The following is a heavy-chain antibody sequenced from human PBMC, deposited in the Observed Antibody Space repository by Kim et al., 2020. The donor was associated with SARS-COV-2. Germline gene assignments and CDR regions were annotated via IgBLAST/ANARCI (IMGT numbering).Heavy chain of an antibody. CDR3: ARQRVRDAIFGVVGEDWYFDL. Sequence: GESLKISCKGSGYSFTSYWIGWVRQMPGKGLEWMGIIYPGDSDTRYSPSFQGQVTISADKSISTAYLQWSSLKASDTAMYYCARQRVRDAIFGVVGEDWYFDLWGRGTLVTVSS. J-gene: IGHJ2*01. CDR1: GYSFTSYW. D-gene: IGHD3-3*01. V-gene: IGHV5-51*01. CDR2: IYPGDSDT.